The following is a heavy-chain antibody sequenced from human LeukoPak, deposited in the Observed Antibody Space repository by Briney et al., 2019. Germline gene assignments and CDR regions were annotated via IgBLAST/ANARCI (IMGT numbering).Heavy chain of an antibody. CDR1: GFTFSSYA. V-gene: IGHV3-23*01. D-gene: IGHD3-22*01. CDR3: AKDWITMIVVPLDY. CDR2: ISGSGGST. Sequence: QAGGSLRLSCAASGFTFSSYAMSWVRQAPGKGLEWVSAISGSGGSTYYADSVKGRFTISRDNSKNTLYLQMNSLRAEDTAVYYCAKDWITMIVVPLDYWGQGTLVTVSS. J-gene: IGHJ4*02.